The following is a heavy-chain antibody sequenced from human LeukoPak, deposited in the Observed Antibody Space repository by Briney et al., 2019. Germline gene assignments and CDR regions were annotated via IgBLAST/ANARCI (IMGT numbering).Heavy chain of an antibody. V-gene: IGHV1-69*05. J-gene: IGHJ5*02. CDR3: ARENYYGSGSYGGNWFDP. CDR1: GGTFSSCA. Sequence: SVKVSCKASGGTFSSCAISWVRQAPGQGLEWMGGIIPIFGTANYAQKFQGRVTITTDESTSTAYMELSSLRSEDTAVYYCARENYYGSGSYGGNWFDPWGQGTLVTVSS. D-gene: IGHD3-10*01. CDR2: IIPIFGTA.